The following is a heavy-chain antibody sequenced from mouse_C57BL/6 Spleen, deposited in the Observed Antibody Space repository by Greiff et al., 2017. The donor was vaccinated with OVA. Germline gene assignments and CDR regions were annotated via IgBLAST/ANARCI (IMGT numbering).Heavy chain of an antibody. J-gene: IGHJ4*01. CDR2: IYPGSGST. V-gene: IGHV1-55*01. D-gene: IGHD2-4*01. CDR1: GYTFTSYW. Sequence: VQLQQPGAELVKPGASVKMSCKASGYTFTSYWLTWVKQRPGQGLEWIGDIYPGSGSTNYNEKFKSKATLTVDTSSSTAYMQLSSLTSEDSAVYYCGRFDYGVGAMDYWGQGTSVTVSS. CDR3: GRFDYGVGAMDY.